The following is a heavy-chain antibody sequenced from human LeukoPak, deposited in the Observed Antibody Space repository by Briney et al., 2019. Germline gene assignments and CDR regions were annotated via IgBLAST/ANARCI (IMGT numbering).Heavy chain of an antibody. CDR3: VKDPTWFDP. Sequence: PGGSLRLSCSGSGFTFSSYTMHWVRQAPGKGLEYVSGISSNGGSTYYADSVKDRFTISRDNSKNTLYLQMGRLRVEDTAVYDCVKDPTWFDPWGQGTLVTVSS. D-gene: IGHD4-17*01. CDR1: GFTFSSYT. V-gene: IGHV3-64D*06. J-gene: IGHJ5*02. CDR2: ISSNGGST.